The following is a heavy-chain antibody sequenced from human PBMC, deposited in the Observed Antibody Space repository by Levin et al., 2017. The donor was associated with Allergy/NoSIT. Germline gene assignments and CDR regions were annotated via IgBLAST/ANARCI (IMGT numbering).Heavy chain of an antibody. J-gene: IGHJ4*02. Sequence: SQTLSLTCAVSGGSISSGGYSWSWIRQPPGKGLEWIGYIYHSGSTYYNPSLKSRVTISVDRSKNQFSLKLSSVTAADTAVYYCARDGSYSRAFVYWGQGTLVTVSS. CDR2: IYHSGST. CDR3: ARDGSYSRAFVY. D-gene: IGHD6-13*01. V-gene: IGHV4-30-2*01. CDR1: GGSISSGGYS.